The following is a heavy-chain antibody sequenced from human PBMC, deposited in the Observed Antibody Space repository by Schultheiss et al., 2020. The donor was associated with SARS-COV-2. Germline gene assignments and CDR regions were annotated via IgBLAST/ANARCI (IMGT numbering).Heavy chain of an antibody. J-gene: IGHJ5*02. Sequence: VKVSCKASGGTFSSYAISWVRQAPGQGLEWMGGIIPIFGTANYAQKFQGRVTITADESTSTAYMELSSLRAEDTAVYYCAKDVAVSDTAMVPQFDPWGQGTLVTVSS. CDR1: GGTFSSYA. CDR2: IIPIFGTA. V-gene: IGHV1-69*13. D-gene: IGHD5-18*01. CDR3: AKDVAVSDTAMVPQFDP.